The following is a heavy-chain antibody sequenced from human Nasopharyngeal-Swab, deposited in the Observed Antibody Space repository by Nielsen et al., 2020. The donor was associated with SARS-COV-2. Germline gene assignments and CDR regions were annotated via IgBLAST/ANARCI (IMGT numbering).Heavy chain of an antibody. J-gene: IGHJ4*02. CDR2: ISYDGSNK. V-gene: IGHV3-30*03. CDR3: ARDLDLYCGGDCSTWGGLDY. CDR1: GFTFSSYG. D-gene: IGHD2-21*02. Sequence: GESLTISCAASGFTFSSYGMHWVRLAPGKGLEWVAVISYDGSNKYYADSVKGRFTISRDNSKNTLYLQMNSLRAEDTAVYYCARDLDLYCGGDCSTWGGLDYWGQGTLVTVSS.